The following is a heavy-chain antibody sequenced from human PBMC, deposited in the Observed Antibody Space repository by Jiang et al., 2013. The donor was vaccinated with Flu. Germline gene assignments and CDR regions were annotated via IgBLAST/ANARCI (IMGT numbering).Heavy chain of an antibody. CDR2: DPTDSYT. Sequence: DPTDSYTNYSPSLQGHVIISVDKSITTAYLQWSSLKASDTAMYYCARLIGGSIDYWGRGTLVTVSS. D-gene: IGHD3-16*01. V-gene: IGHV5-10-1*01. J-gene: IGHJ4*02. CDR3: ARLIGGSIDY.